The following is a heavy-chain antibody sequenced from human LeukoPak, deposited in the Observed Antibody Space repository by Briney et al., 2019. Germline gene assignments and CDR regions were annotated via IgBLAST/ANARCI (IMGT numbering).Heavy chain of an antibody. J-gene: IGHJ4*02. CDR2: IGTSGGTT. CDR1: GFAFSTYV. Sequence: GGSLRLSCAASGFAFSTYVTSWVRQAPGKGLDWVSAIGTSGGTTYYADSVKGRFTISRDNSKDTLYLQMNSLRAEDTAVYYCAKRLGGSGFDYWGQGTLVTVSS. D-gene: IGHD3-16*01. V-gene: IGHV3-23*01. CDR3: AKRLGGSGFDY.